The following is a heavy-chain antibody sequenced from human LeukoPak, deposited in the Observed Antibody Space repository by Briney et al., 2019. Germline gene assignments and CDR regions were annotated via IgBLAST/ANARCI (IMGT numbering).Heavy chain of an antibody. CDR3: ASSGGSSWYRGTNWFDP. D-gene: IGHD6-13*01. CDR1: GYTFTSYD. J-gene: IGHJ5*02. Sequence: ASVTVSCTASGYTFTSYDINWVRQATGQGLEWMGWMNPNSGNTGYAQKFQGRVTMTRNTSISTAYMELSSLRSEDTAVYYCASSGGSSWYRGTNWFDPWGQGTLVTVSS. CDR2: MNPNSGNT. V-gene: IGHV1-8*01.